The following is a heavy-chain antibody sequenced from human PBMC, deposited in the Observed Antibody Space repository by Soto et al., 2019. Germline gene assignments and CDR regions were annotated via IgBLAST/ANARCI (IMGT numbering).Heavy chain of an antibody. Sequence: GASVKVSCQASGYTFSDYYINWVRQAPGHGLEWMGWINPHSGGTKYAPKFKGGVTMTRDTSITTAYMELSRLRSGDTAVYYCAREPATAKPEGVDVWGEGTLVTVAS. CDR1: GYTFSDYY. V-gene: IGHV1-2*02. J-gene: IGHJ4*02. CDR3: AREPATAKPEGVDV. D-gene: IGHD1-1*01. CDR2: INPHSGGT.